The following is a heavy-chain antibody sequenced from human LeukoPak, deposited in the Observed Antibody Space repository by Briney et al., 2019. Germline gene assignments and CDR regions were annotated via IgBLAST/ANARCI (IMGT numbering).Heavy chain of an antibody. J-gene: IGHJ3*02. Sequence: GGSLRLSCAASGFTVSSNYMSWVRQAPGKGLEWVSVIYSGGSTYYADSVKGRFTISRDNSKNTLYLQMNSLRAEDTAVYYCAKAMYYDFWSGSPGPALDIWGQGTMVTVSS. CDR3: AKAMYYDFWSGSPGPALDI. CDR1: GFTVSSNY. D-gene: IGHD3-3*01. V-gene: IGHV3-53*01. CDR2: IYSGGST.